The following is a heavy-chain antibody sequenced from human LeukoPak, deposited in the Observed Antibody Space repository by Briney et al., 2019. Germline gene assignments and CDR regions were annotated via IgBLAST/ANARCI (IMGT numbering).Heavy chain of an antibody. J-gene: IGHJ3*02. CDR3: ARDRYYYDSSGYPNADAFDI. Sequence: PSETLSLTCTVSGGSISSYYWSWIRQPPGKGLEWIGYIYYSGSTNYNPSLKSRVTISVDTSKNQFSLKLSSVTAADTAVYYCARDRYYYDSSGYPNADAFDIWGQGTMVTVSS. CDR1: GGSISSYY. D-gene: IGHD3-22*01. CDR2: IYYSGST. V-gene: IGHV4-59*01.